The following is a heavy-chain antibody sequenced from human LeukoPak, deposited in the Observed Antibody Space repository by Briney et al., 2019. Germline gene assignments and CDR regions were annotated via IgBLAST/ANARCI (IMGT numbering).Heavy chain of an antibody. CDR2: INPNSGGT. D-gene: IGHD3-10*01. CDR1: GYTFTGYY. V-gene: IGHV1-2*02. Sequence: ASVKVPCKASGYTFTGYYMHWVRQAPGQGLEWMGWINPNSGGTNYAQKFQSRVTMTRDTSISTAYMELSRLRSDDTAVYYCARESHPYYWFGELAGYYYYYGMDVWGQGTTVTVSS. J-gene: IGHJ6*02. CDR3: ARESHPYYWFGELAGYYYYYGMDV.